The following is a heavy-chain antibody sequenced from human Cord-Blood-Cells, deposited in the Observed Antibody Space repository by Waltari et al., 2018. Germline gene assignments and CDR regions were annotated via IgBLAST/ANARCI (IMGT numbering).Heavy chain of an antibody. Sequence: QVQLQQWGAGLLKPSETLSLTCAVYGGSFSGYYWSWIRQPPGKGLEWIGEINQSGSTNYNPSLKRRVTISVDTSKNQFSLKLSSVTAADTAVYYCARVSYYDFWSGYDYWGQGTLVTVSS. CDR2: INQSGST. J-gene: IGHJ4*02. D-gene: IGHD3-3*01. CDR1: GGSFSGYY. CDR3: ARVSYYDFWSGYDY. V-gene: IGHV4-34*01.